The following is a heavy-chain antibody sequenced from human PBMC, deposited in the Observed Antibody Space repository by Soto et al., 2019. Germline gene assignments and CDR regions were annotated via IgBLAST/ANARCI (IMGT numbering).Heavy chain of an antibody. CDR1: GFTFSSYW. J-gene: IGHJ4*02. Sequence: EVQLVESGGGLGQPGGSLRLSCAASGFTFSSYWMSWVRQAPGKGLEWVANIKQDETEKYYVDSVKGRFTISRDNANNSLYLQKNRLRAQDTAVYYCTRLVSASANDYWGQLPLITVSS. D-gene: IGHD1-26*01. CDR3: TRLVSASANDY. V-gene: IGHV3-7*04. CDR2: IKQDETEK.